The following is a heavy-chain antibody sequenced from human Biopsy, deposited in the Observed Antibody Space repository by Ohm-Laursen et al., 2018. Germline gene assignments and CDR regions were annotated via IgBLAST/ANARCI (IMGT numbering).Heavy chain of an antibody. Sequence: SLVKVSCKASGATVTSYAINWVRQAPGQGLEWLGGNIPILGTGNYAQKFQGRVTVAADTSTSTATMELRSLRSDDTAVYYCATKLTGYFHHWGQGALVTVSS. CDR3: ATKLTGYFHH. J-gene: IGHJ1*01. D-gene: IGHD3-9*01. V-gene: IGHV1-69*06. CDR2: NIPILGTG. CDR1: GATVTSYA.